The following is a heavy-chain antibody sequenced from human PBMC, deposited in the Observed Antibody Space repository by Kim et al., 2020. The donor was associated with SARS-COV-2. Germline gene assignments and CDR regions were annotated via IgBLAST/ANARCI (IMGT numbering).Heavy chain of an antibody. D-gene: IGHD3-22*01. CDR2: ISYDGSNK. V-gene: IGHV3-30*18. J-gene: IGHJ4*02. Sequence: GGSLRLSCAASGFTFSSYGMHWVRQAPGKGLEWVAVISYDGSNKYYADSVKGRFTISRDNSKNTLYLQMNSLRAEDTAVYYCAKDMNLYYDSSVVPCDYWGEGTLVTVSS. CDR1: GFTFSSYG. CDR3: AKDMNLYYDSSVVPCDY.